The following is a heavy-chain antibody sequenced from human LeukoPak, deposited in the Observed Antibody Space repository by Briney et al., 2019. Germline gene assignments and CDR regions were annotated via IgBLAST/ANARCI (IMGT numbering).Heavy chain of an antibody. J-gene: IGHJ4*02. Sequence: ASVKVSCKASGYTFTGYYMHWVRQAPGKGLEWMGWINPNSGGTNYAQKFQGRVTMTRDTSISTAYMELSRLRSDDTAVYYCAREGYGITGYFDYWGQGTLVTVSS. CDR1: GYTFTGYY. V-gene: IGHV1-2*02. D-gene: IGHD1-20*01. CDR3: AREGYGITGYFDY. CDR2: INPNSGGT.